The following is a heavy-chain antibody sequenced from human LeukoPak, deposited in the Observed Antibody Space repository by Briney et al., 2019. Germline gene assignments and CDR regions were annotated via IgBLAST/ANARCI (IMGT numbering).Heavy chain of an antibody. CDR2: IYSGGST. CDR3: TCSGNYTGNYYYYYGMDV. V-gene: IGHV3-66*01. J-gene: IGHJ6*02. D-gene: IGHD3-10*02. CDR1: GFTVSSNY. Sequence: PGGSLRLSCAASGFTVSSNYMSWVRQAPGKGLEWVSVIYSGGSTYYADCVKGRFTISRDNSKNTLYLQMNSLRAEDTAVYYCTCSGNYTGNYYYYYGMDVWGQGTTVTVSS.